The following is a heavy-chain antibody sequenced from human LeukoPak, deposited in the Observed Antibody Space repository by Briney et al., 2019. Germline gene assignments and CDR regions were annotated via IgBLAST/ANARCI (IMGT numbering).Heavy chain of an antibody. CDR1: GFVFSSYA. D-gene: IGHD5/OR15-5a*01. J-gene: IGHJ4*02. Sequence: GGSLRLSCAASGFVFSSYALTWVRQAPGKGLEWVSGISGSGSNTDHADSVKGRFTISRDNSKNTLYLQMNSLRAEDTAIYYCAKVIYSVYGYNDYWGQGTLVTVSS. CDR3: AKVIYSVYGYNDY. V-gene: IGHV3-23*01. CDR2: ISGSGSNT.